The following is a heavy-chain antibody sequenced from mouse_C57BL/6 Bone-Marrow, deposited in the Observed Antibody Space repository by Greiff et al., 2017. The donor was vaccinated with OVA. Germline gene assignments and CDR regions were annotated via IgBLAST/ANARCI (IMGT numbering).Heavy chain of an antibody. J-gene: IGHJ1*03. CDR3: ARRLLRPYWYFDV. V-gene: IGHV1-42*01. Sequence: EVQLQQSGPELVKPGASVKISCKASGYSFTGYYMNWVKQSPEKSLEWIGEINPSTGGTTYNQKFKAKATLTVDKSSSTAYMQLKSLTSEDSAVYYCARRLLRPYWYFDVWGTGTTVTVSS. D-gene: IGHD2-3*01. CDR1: GYSFTGYY. CDR2: INPSTGGT.